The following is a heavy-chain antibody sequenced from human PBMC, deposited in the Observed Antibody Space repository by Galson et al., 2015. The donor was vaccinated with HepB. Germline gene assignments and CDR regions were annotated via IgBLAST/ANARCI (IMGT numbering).Heavy chain of an antibody. V-gene: IGHV3-48*01. CDR1: GFTFSSYS. J-gene: IGHJ4*02. D-gene: IGHD3-9*01. CDR3: ARVGPVRYFDWPVDY. Sequence: SLRLSCAASGFTFSSYSMNWVRQAPGKGLEWVSYISSSSSTIYYADSVKGRFTISRDNAKNSLYLQMNSLRAEDTAVYYCARVGPVRYFDWPVDYWGQGTLVTVSS. CDR2: ISSSSSTI.